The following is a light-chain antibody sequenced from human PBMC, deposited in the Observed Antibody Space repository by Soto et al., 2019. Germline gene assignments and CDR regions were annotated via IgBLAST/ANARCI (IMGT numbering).Light chain of an antibody. V-gene: IGLV2-14*01. CDR1: SSDVGGYNY. CDR2: EVS. CDR3: TSYTTSSTWV. Sequence: ALTQPASVSGSPGQSITISCTGTSSDVGGYNYVSWYQQHPGKAPKLLIYEVSNRPSGVSSRFSGSKSGNTASLTISGLQAEDEADYYCTSYTTSSTWVFGGGTKLTVL. J-gene: IGLJ3*02.